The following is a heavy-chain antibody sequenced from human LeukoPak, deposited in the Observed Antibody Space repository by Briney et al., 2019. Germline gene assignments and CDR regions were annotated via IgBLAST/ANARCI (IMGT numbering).Heavy chain of an antibody. J-gene: IGHJ4*02. CDR2: INSDGSST. D-gene: IGHD2-21*01. Sequence: GGPLRLSCAASGFTFSSYWMHWVRQAPGKGLVWVSRINSDGSSTSYADSVKGRFTISRDNAKNTLYLQMNSLRAEDTAVYYCARALCGGDCYKNPYYFDYWGQGTLVTVSS. CDR3: ARALCGGDCYKNPYYFDY. CDR1: GFTFSSYW. V-gene: IGHV3-74*01.